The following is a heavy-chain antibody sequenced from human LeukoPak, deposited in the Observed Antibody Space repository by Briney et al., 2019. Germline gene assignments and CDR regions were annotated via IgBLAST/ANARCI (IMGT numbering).Heavy chain of an antibody. CDR1: GGSISSYY. D-gene: IGHD3/OR15-3a*01. CDR2: VYYSGRT. V-gene: IGHV4-59*01. Sequence: SETLSLTCTVSGGSISSYYWSWIRQPPGKGLEWIGDVYYSGRTNHNPSLKSRVTISADTSKNQFSLKLTSVTAADTAVYHCARDYGLGIGWFDPWGQGTLVSVSS. J-gene: IGHJ5*02. CDR3: ARDYGLGIGWFDP.